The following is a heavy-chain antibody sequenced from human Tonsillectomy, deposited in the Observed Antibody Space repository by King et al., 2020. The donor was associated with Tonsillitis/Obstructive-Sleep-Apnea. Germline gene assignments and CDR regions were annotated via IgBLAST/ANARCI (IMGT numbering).Heavy chain of an antibody. J-gene: IGHJ3*02. CDR2: ISYDGSHK. CDR1: GFTFSSFA. CDR3: ARHHSGSYGGAFDI. D-gene: IGHD1-26*01. V-gene: IGHV3-30*04. Sequence: QLVQSGGGVVQPGRSLRLSCAASGFTFSSFAMHWVRQAPGKGLEWVAVISYDGSHKSYADSVKGRFIFSRDNSKNTLYLQMNSLRAEDTAVYYCARHHSGSYGGAFDIWGQGTMVTVSS.